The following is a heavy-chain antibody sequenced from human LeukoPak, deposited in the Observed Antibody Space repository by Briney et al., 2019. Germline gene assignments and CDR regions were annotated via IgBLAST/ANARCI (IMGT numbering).Heavy chain of an antibody. V-gene: IGHV4-59*08. Sequence: TASETLSLTCTVSGGSISSYYWSWIRQPPGKGLEWIGYIYYSGSTNYNPSLKSRVTISVDTSKNQFSLKLSSVTAADTAVYYCARRSRGNFYFDYWGQGTLVTVSS. CDR3: ARRSRGNFYFDY. J-gene: IGHJ4*02. CDR2: IYYSGST. D-gene: IGHD1-26*01. CDR1: GGSISSYY.